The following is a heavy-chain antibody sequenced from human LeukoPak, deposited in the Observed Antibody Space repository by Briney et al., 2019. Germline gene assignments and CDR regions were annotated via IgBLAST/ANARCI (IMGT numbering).Heavy chain of an antibody. V-gene: IGHV3-7*03. Sequence: GGSLRLSCAASGFTFSSYWMSWVRQAPGKGLEWVANIKQDGSEKYYVDSVKGRFTISRDNAKNSLYLQMNSLRAEDTAVYYWAKKKYYDILTGYYNSPDAFDIWGQGTMVTVSS. CDR3: AKKKYYDILTGYYNSPDAFDI. CDR2: IKQDGSEK. J-gene: IGHJ3*02. CDR1: GFTFSSYW. D-gene: IGHD3-9*01.